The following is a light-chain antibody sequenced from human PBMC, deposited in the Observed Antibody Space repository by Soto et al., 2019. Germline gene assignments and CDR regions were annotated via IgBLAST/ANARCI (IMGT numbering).Light chain of an antibody. J-gene: IGLJ1*01. V-gene: IGLV2-14*01. CDR2: EVS. CDR1: SSDVGGYNY. Sequence: QSALTQPASVSGSPGQSITISCTGTSSDVGGYNYVSWYQQHPGKAPKLMIYEVSNRPSGVSNRFSGSKSGNTASLTISGLQAEDEADYYCSSYTSSNIDYVFGTGTKVTFL. CDR3: SSYTSSNIDYV.